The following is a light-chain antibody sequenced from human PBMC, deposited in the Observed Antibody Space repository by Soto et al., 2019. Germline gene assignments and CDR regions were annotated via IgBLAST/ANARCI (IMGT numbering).Light chain of an antibody. CDR2: AAS. CDR3: QQLNSYPIT. CDR1: QGISSY. V-gene: IGKV1-9*01. Sequence: DIPLTQSPSFLSASVGDRVTITCRASQGISSYLAWYQQXXXXAPKLLIYAASTLQSGVPSRFGGSGSGTEFTLTISSLQPEDFATYYCQQLNSYPITFGRGTRLEIK. J-gene: IGKJ5*01.